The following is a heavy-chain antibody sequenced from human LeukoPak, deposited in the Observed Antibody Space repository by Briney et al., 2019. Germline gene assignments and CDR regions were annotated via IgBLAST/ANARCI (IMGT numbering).Heavy chain of an antibody. J-gene: IGHJ3*02. CDR2: IYYSGST. D-gene: IGHD3-22*01. V-gene: IGHV4-31*03. Sequence: SQTLSLTCTVPGGSISSGGYYWSWIRQHPGKGLEWIGYIYYSGSTYYNPSLKSRVTISVDTSKNQFSLKLSSVTAADTAVYYCARDYYDSSGYFDAFDIWGQGTMVTVSS. CDR3: ARDYYDSSGYFDAFDI. CDR1: GGSISSGGYY.